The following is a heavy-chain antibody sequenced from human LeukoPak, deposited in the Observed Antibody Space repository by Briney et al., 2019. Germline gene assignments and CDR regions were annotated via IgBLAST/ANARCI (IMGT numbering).Heavy chain of an antibody. CDR1: GFIVSSDY. J-gene: IGHJ5*02. CDR3: VRHDWSDP. Sequence: GGSLRLSYAVSGFIVSSDYMSWVRQAPGKGLEWVSVIYSGDNTYYADSVKGRYTISRDTSKNTLYLQMNSLRAEDTAIYYCVRHDWSDPWGQGTLVTVSS. CDR2: IYSGDNT. V-gene: IGHV3-53*01.